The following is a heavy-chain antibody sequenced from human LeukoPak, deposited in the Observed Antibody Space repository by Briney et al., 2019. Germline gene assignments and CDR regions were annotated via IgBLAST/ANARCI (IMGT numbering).Heavy chain of an antibody. V-gene: IGHV4-34*01. J-gene: IGHJ4*02. CDR1: GGSFSGYY. CDR2: INHSGST. Sequence: SETLSLTCAVYGGSFSGYYWSWIRQPPGKGLEWIGEINHSGSTNYNPSLKSRVTISVDTSKNQFSLKLSSVTAADTAVYYCARKGRDYWGQGTLVTVSS. CDR3: ARKGRDY.